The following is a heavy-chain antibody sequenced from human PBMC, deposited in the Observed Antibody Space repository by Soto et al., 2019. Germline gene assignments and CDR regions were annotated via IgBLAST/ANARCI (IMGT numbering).Heavy chain of an antibody. Sequence: SETLSLTCAVSGGSISSGGYSWSWIRQPPGKGLEWIGYVYYSDSINYNPSLESRVIISVDTSKNQLSLRLSSVTAADTAVYYCARAYYDTPGYSLAPWGQGALVTVAS. J-gene: IGHJ5*02. D-gene: IGHD3-22*01. CDR3: ARAYYDTPGYSLAP. CDR1: GGSISSGGYS. V-gene: IGHV4-61*08. CDR2: VYYSDSI.